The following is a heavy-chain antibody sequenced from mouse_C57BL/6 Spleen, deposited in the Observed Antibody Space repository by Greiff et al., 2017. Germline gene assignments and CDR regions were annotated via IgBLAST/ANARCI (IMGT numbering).Heavy chain of an antibody. CDR1: GYTFTEYT. D-gene: IGHD1-1*01. Sequence: VQLLQSGAELVKPGASVKLSCKASGYTFTEYTIHWVKQRSGQGLEWIGWFYPGSGSIKYNEKFKDKATLTADKSSSTVYMELSRLTSEDSAVYFCARHEDPNYGSSYGYFDYWGQGTTLTVSS. CDR2: FYPGSGSI. J-gene: IGHJ2*01. CDR3: ARHEDPNYGSSYGYFDY. V-gene: IGHV1-62-2*01.